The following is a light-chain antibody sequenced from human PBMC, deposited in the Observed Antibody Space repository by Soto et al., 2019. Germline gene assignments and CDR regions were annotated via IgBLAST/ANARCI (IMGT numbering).Light chain of an antibody. V-gene: IGKV1-5*01. Sequence: DIQRSPSPSSRSSSVRSTLTISCRASQSISSWLAWYHQKPGIVHQLLIYAAAPLSRGVSSTFIRSGCGTVLTITISGLQLEDFGTYYFQHLDNSHLTLGQGTRLEIK. J-gene: IGKJ5*01. CDR2: AAA. CDR1: QSISSW. CDR3: QHLDNSHLT.